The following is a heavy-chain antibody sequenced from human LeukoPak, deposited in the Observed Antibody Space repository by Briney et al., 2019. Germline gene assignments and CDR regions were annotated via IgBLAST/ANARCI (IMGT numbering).Heavy chain of an antibody. Sequence: SQTLSLTCTVSGGSISSGDYYWSWIRQPPGKGLQWIGHIYYSGTSYYNPSLKSRVTISVDTSKNQFSLKLSSVTAADTAVYYCATMIERRYYFDYWGQGTLVTVSS. J-gene: IGHJ4*02. D-gene: IGHD3-22*01. V-gene: IGHV4-30-4*01. CDR3: ATMIERRYYFDY. CDR1: GGSISSGDYY. CDR2: IYYSGTS.